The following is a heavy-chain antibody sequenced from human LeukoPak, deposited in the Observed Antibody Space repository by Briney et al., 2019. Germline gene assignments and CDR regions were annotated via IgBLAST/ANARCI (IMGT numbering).Heavy chain of an antibody. J-gene: IGHJ4*02. CDR1: GYTFTGYY. Sequence: ASVKVSCKASGYTFTGYYMHWVRQAPGQGLEWMGRINPNSGGTTYAQKFQGRVTMTRDTSISTAYMELSRLRSDDTAVYYCARVRRILYSSSWYYFDYWGQGTLVTVSS. CDR2: INPNSGGT. CDR3: ARVRRILYSSSWYYFDY. D-gene: IGHD6-13*01. V-gene: IGHV1-2*06.